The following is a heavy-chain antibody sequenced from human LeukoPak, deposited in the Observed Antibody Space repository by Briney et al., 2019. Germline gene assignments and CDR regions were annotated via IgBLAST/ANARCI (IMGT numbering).Heavy chain of an antibody. CDR3: ARSENYYGWGIYWSFDY. CDR1: GYTFTGYY. CDR2: INPNSGGT. D-gene: IGHD3-10*01. V-gene: IGHV1-2*02. J-gene: IGHJ4*02. Sequence: VKVSCKASGYTFTGYYMHWVRQAPGQGLEWMGWINPNSGGTNYAQKFQGRVTMTRDTSISTAYMELSRLRSDDTAVYYCARSENYYGWGIYWSFDYGGQGTLVTVSS.